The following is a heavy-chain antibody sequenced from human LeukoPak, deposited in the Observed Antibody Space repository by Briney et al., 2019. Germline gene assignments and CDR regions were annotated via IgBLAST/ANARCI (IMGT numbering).Heavy chain of an antibody. CDR3: ARESEDGYNSLDY. CDR2: IHHSGST. D-gene: IGHD5-24*01. CDR1: GYSTNSAYY. J-gene: IGHJ4*02. V-gene: IGHV4-38-2*02. Sequence: SETLSLTCTVSGYSTNSAYYWGWIRQPPGKGLEWIGSIHHSGSTYYNPSLKSRFTISVDTSKNQFSLKLSSVTAADTAVYYCARESEDGYNSLDYWGQGTLVTVSS.